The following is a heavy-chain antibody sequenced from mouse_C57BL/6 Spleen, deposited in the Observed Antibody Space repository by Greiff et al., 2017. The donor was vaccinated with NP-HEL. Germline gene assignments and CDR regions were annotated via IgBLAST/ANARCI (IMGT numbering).Heavy chain of an antibody. CDR1: GYTFTSYW. Sequence: QVQLKQPGAELVKPGASVKVSCKASGYTFTSYWMHWVKQRPGQGLEWIGRIHPSDSDTNYNQKFKGKATLTVDKSARTAYMQLSSLTSEDSAVYYCAIGLLRESYDAMDYWGQGTSVTVSS. V-gene: IGHV1-74*01. CDR3: AIGLLRESYDAMDY. D-gene: IGHD2-3*01. J-gene: IGHJ4*01. CDR2: IHPSDSDT.